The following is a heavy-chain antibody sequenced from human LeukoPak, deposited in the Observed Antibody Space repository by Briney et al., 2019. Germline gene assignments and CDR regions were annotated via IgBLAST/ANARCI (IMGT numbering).Heavy chain of an antibody. J-gene: IGHJ3*02. CDR3: ARAPPADAFDI. Sequence: ASVKVSCKASGGTFSSYAISWVRQAPGQGLEWMGRIIPILGIANYAQKFQGRVTITADKSTSTAYMELSSLRSEDTAVYYCARAPPADAFDIWGQGTMVTVSS. V-gene: IGHV1-69*04. CDR2: IIPILGIA. CDR1: GGTFSSYA.